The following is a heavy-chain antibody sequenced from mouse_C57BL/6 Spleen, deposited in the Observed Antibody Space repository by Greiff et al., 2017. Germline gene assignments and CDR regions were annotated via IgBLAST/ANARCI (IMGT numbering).Heavy chain of an antibody. CDR1: GFNIKDDY. D-gene: IGHD2-1*01. CDR2: IDPENGDT. J-gene: IGHJ4*01. V-gene: IGHV14-4*01. CDR3: TLYYGNLFAMDY. Sequence: EVKLQQSGAELVRPGASVKLSCTASGFNIKDDYMHWVKQRPEQGLEWIGWIDPENGDTEYASKFQGKATLTADTSSNTAYLQLSSLTSEDTAVYYCTLYYGNLFAMDYWGQGTSVTVSS.